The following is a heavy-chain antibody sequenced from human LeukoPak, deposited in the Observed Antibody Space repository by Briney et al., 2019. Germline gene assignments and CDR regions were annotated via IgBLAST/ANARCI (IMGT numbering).Heavy chain of an antibody. CDR3: ARGGGLDV. CDR2: VSSSSSTT. J-gene: IGHJ6*02. Sequence: GGSLRLSCAASGFTFSSYSMNWVRQAPGKGLEWISYVSSSSSTTYYADSVKGRFTISRDNAKNSLYLQMNSLRAEDTAVYYCARGGGLDVWGQGATVTVSS. CDR1: GFTFSSYS. V-gene: IGHV3-48*01.